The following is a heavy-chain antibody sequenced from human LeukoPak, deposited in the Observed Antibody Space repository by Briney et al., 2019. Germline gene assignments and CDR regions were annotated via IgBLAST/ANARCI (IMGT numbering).Heavy chain of an antibody. CDR2: INHSGST. D-gene: IGHD5-18*01. CDR3: ARVKYIYGYWYFDL. J-gene: IGHJ2*01. V-gene: IGHV4-34*01. CDR1: GGSFSGYY. Sequence: SETLSLTCAVYGGSFSGYYWSWIRQPPGKGLEWIGEINHSGSTNYNPSLKSRVTISEDTSKNQFSLTLSSVTAADTAVYYCARVKYIYGYWYFDLWGRGTLVTVSS.